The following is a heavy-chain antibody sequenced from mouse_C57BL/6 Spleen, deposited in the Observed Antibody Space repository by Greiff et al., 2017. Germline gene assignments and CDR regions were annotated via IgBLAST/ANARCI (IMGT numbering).Heavy chain of an antibody. D-gene: IGHD2-1*01. CDR1: GYAFSSSW. CDR3: ARRINYDYAMDY. Sequence: VKLVESGPELVKPGASVKISCKASGYAFSSSWMNWVKQRPGKGLEWIGRIYPGDGDTNYNGKFKGKATLTADKSSSTAYMQLSSLTSEDSAVYFCARRINYDYAMDYWGQGTSVTVSS. CDR2: IYPGDGDT. V-gene: IGHV1-82*01. J-gene: IGHJ4*01.